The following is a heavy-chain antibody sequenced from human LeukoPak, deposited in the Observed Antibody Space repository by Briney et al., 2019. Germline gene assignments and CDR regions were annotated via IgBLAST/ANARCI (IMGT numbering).Heavy chain of an antibody. V-gene: IGHV1-46*01. Sequence: GASVKVSCKASGYTFTSYYMHWVRQAPGQGLEWMGVINPSDGNTNYAQKYQDRVTMTRDTSTRTVYMQLSSLRSDDTAVYYCARDVAREFDYWGQGTLVTVSS. CDR2: INPSDGNT. J-gene: IGHJ4*02. CDR1: GYTFTSYY. CDR3: ARDVAREFDY.